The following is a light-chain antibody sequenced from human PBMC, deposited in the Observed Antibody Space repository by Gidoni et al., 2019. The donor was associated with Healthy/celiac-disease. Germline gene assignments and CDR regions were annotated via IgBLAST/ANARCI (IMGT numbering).Light chain of an antibody. V-gene: IGKV1-5*03. Sequence: STLSASVGDRVTITCRASQSISSWLAWYQQKPGKAPKLLIYKASSLESGVPSRFSGSGSGTEFTLTISSLQPDDFATYYCQQYNSYSLFXQXTKLEIK. CDR3: QQYNSYSL. CDR1: QSISSW. J-gene: IGKJ2*01. CDR2: KAS.